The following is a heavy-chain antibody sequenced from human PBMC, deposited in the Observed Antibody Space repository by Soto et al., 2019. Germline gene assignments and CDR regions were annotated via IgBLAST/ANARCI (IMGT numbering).Heavy chain of an antibody. CDR2: INAGNGNT. CDR1: GYTFGNYA. J-gene: IGHJ6*02. CDR3: ARSKYGYEYFYYGLHV. D-gene: IGHD5-18*01. V-gene: IGHV1-3*01. Sequence: ASVKVSCKASGYTFGNYAVHWVRQAPGQRLEWMGWINAGNGNTKYSEKFQGRVTIPRDTSASTAYMDLSSLTSEDTAVYYCARSKYGYEYFYYGLHVWGQGTTVTVSS.